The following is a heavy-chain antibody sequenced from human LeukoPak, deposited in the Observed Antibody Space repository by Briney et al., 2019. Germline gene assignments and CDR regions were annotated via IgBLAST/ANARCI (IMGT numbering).Heavy chain of an antibody. V-gene: IGHV4-59*01. Sequence: SETLSLTCTVSGGSISSYYCSWIRQPPGKGLGWIGYIYHSGRTNYNPSLKSRVTISVDTSKNQFSLKLSSVTAADTAVYYCARVSDYGLFDYWGQGTLVTVSS. J-gene: IGHJ4*02. CDR3: ARVSDYGLFDY. CDR1: GGSISSYY. CDR2: IYHSGRT. D-gene: IGHD4-17*01.